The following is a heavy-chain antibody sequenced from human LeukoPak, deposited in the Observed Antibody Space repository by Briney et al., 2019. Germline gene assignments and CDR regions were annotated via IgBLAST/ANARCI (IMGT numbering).Heavy chain of an antibody. V-gene: IGHV3-74*01. CDR2: LNSDGSST. J-gene: IGHJ6*03. Sequence: GGPLRLSCAASGFTFSNYWMHWVRQAPGKGLVWVSRLNSDGSSTSYADSVKGRFTISRDNTKNTLYLQMNSLRAEDTAVYYCARDYYYYMDVWGKGTTVTVSS. CDR1: GFTFSNYW. CDR3: ARDYYYYMDV.